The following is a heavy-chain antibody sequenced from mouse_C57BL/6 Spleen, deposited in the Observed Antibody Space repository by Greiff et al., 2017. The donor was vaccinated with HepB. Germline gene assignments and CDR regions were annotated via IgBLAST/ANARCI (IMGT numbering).Heavy chain of an antibody. D-gene: IGHD1-1*01. CDR3: ASPDYYGSTAWFAY. CDR1: GYSFTSYY. CDR2: IYPGSGNT. V-gene: IGHV1-66*01. J-gene: IGHJ3*01. Sequence: QVQLKESGPELVKPGASVKISCKASGYSFTSYYIHWVKQRPGQGLEWIGWIYPGSGNTKYNEKFKGKATLTADTSSSTAYMQLSSLTSEDSAVYYCASPDYYGSTAWFAYWGQGTLVTVSA.